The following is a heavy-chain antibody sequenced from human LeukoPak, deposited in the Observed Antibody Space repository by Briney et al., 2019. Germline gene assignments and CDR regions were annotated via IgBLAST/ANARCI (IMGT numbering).Heavy chain of an antibody. Sequence: GGSLKLSCTGSGFTFSDYYMSWVRQAPGKGLEWVSSISSCSSYIYYADSVKGRFTISRDNAKNSLYLQMNSLRAEDTAVYYCARESLPIVVVPAAIGYWGRGTLVTVSS. D-gene: IGHD2-2*01. CDR3: ARESLPIVVVPAAIGY. CDR1: GFTFSDYY. CDR2: ISSCSSYI. J-gene: IGHJ4*02. V-gene: IGHV3-21*01.